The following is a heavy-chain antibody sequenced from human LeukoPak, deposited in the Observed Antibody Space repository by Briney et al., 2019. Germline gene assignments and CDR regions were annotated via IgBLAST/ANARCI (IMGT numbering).Heavy chain of an antibody. D-gene: IGHD2-15*01. CDR2: IYYSGST. Sequence: SQTLSLTCTVSGGSISSGGYYWSWIRQPPGKGLEWIGYIYYSGSTNYNPSLKSRVTISVDTSKNQFSLKLSSVTAADTAVYYCARDLGSAWGYFDYWGQGTLVTVSS. CDR1: GGSISSGGYY. V-gene: IGHV4-61*08. J-gene: IGHJ4*02. CDR3: ARDLGSAWGYFDY.